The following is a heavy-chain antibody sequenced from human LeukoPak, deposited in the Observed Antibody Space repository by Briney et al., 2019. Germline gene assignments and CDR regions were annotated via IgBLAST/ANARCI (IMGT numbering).Heavy chain of an antibody. CDR2: ISGSSSTM. V-gene: IGHV3-48*02. D-gene: IGHD3-10*01. CDR1: GFTFSTFS. CDR3: ASRGNYFDY. Sequence: GRSLRLSCAASGFTFSTFSMNWVRQAPGKGLEWVSYISGSSSTMYYADSVKGRFTISRDNAKNSLYLQMNSLRDEDTAVYYCASRGNYFDYWGQGTLVTVSS. J-gene: IGHJ4*02.